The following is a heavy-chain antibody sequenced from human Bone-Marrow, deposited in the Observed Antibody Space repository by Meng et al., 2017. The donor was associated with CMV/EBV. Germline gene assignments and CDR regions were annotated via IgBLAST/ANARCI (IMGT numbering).Heavy chain of an antibody. CDR1: GDSISSDLVW. CDR2: IHHSGTA. CDR3: ARGGAYRFDP. J-gene: IGHJ5*02. Sequence: LPGAVYGDSISSDLVWWPWSRQPPGKGLEWIGEIHHSGTANYNLSLKSGVIMSVDKSNNHFSLRLSSVTAADTAVYYCARGGAYRFDPWGQGTLVTVSS. V-gene: IGHV4-4*02. D-gene: IGHD1-26*01.